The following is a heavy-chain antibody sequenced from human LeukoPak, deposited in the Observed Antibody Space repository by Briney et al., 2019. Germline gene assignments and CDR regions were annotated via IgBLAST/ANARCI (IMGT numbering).Heavy chain of an antibody. J-gene: IGHJ4*02. CDR1: GFAFSSYW. V-gene: IGHV3-7*03. D-gene: IGHD4-17*01. CDR3: ARGQTTVTN. Sequence: PGGSLRLSCAAAGFAFSSYWMSWVRQAPGKGLEWVANIKQDGSEKYYLDSVKGRFTISRDNAKNSLYLQMNSLRAEDTAVYYCARGQTTVTNWGQGTLVTVSS. CDR2: IKQDGSEK.